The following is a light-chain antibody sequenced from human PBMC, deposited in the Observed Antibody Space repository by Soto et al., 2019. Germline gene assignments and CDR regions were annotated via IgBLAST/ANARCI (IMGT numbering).Light chain of an antibody. V-gene: IGKV3-15*01. CDR1: QSVSSN. CDR3: QHYKNRPPWT. Sequence: EIVMTQSPATLSVSPGERATLSCRASQSVSSNLAWYQQKPGQAPRLLIYGASTRATGIPARFSGSGSGTDFTLTISSLQSDDVSMYYSQHYKNRPPWTFGQRTNVEIK. CDR2: GAS. J-gene: IGKJ1*01.